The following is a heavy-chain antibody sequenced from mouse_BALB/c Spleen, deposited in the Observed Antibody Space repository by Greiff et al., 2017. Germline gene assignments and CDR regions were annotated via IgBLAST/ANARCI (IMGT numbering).Heavy chain of an antibody. J-gene: IGHJ2*01. CDR1: GFTFSDYY. CDR3: ARPNFYYFDY. V-gene: IGHV5-4*02. CDR2: ISDGGSYT. Sequence: EVQLVESGGGLVQPGGSRKLSCAASGFTFSDYYMYWVRQTPEKRLEWVATISDGGSYTYYPDSVKGRFTISRDNAKNNLYLQMSSLKSEDTAMYYCARPNFYYFDYWGQGTTLTVSS.